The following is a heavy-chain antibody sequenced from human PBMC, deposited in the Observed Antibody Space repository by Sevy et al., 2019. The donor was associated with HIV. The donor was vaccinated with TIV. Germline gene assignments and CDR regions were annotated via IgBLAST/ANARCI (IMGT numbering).Heavy chain of an antibody. CDR2: ISYDGSNK. CDR3: AKERYGSGSYTGGGNWFDP. D-gene: IGHD3-10*01. J-gene: IGHJ5*02. V-gene: IGHV3-30*18. CDR1: GFTFSSYG. Sequence: GGSLRLSCAASGFTFSSYGMHWVRQAPGKGLEWVAVISYDGSNKYYADSVKGRFTISRDNSKNTLYLQMNSLRAEDTAVYYCAKERYGSGSYTGGGNWFDPWGQGTLVTVSS.